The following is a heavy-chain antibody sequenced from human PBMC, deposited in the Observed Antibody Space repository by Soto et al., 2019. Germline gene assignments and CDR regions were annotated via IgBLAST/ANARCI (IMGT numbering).Heavy chain of an antibody. CDR3: ANDQYGSSSWPLDFDF. CDR1: GFTFRNYA. J-gene: IGHJ4*02. D-gene: IGHD6-13*01. CDR2: ISGDGGTT. V-gene: IGHV3-23*01. Sequence: EVQLLESGGGLVQPGGSLRLSCAASGFTFRNYAMSWVRQAPGKGLEWVSAISGDGGTTYYADSVKGRFTISRDNSKNTLYLQLNSLRAEDTASYSCANDQYGSSSWPLDFDFWGQGTLVNVSP.